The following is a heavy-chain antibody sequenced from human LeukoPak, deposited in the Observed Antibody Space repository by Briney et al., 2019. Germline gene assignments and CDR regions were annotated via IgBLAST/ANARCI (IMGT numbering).Heavy chain of an antibody. J-gene: IGHJ5*02. Sequence: PSQTLSLTCAVSGGSISSGGYSWSWIRQPPGMGLEWIGYIYHSGSTYCNPSLESRVTISVDTSKNQFSLKLSSVTAADTAVYYCAIIAVAGTRWFDPWGQGTLVTVSS. CDR2: IYHSGST. CDR3: AIIAVAGTRWFDP. D-gene: IGHD6-19*01. CDR1: GGSISSGGYS. V-gene: IGHV4-30-2*02.